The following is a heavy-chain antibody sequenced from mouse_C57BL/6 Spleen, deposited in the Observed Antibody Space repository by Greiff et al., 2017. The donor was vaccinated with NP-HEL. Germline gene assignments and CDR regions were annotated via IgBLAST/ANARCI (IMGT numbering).Heavy chain of an antibody. Sequence: VQLQQSGAELMKPGASVKLSCKATGYTFTGYWIEWVKQRPGQGLEWIGEIDPSDSYTNYNQKFKGKSTLTVDKSSSTAYMQLSSLTSEDSAVYYCATHYYGSAMDYWGQGTSVTVSS. CDR1: GYTFTGYW. J-gene: IGHJ4*01. V-gene: IGHV1-69*01. CDR3: ATHYYGSAMDY. CDR2: IDPSDSYT. D-gene: IGHD1-1*01.